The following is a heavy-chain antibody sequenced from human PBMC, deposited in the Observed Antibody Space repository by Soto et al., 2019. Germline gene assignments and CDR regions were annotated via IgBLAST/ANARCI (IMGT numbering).Heavy chain of an antibody. D-gene: IGHD3-22*01. CDR2: ISTYIGNT. CDR1: GYTFSNYG. CDR3: ARAGSYESRGDWFDP. J-gene: IGHJ5*02. Sequence: ASVKVSCKASGYTFSNYGISWVRQAPGQGLEWMGWISTYIGNTNYAQKLQGRVTMTTDTSTSTAYMEQKSLRSDDTAIFYFARAGSYESRGDWFDPWGQGTLVPVSS. V-gene: IGHV1-18*01.